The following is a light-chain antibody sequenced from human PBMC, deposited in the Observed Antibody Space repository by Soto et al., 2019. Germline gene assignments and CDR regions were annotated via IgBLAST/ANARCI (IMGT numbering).Light chain of an antibody. V-gene: IGKV3-20*01. CDR3: QQYGNSPFT. CDR1: QSVSHNY. J-gene: IGKJ4*01. Sequence: EIVLTQSPGTLSLSPGERATLSCRASQSVSHNYLAWYQQKPGQAPRLLIYGASYRATGIPDRFSGSGSGTDFTLTIRRLEPEDFEVYYCQQYGNSPFTFGGRIKVDI. CDR2: GAS.